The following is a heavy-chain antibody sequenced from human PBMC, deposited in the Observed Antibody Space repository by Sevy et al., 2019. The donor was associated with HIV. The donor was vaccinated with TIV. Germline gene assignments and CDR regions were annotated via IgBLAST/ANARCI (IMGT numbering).Heavy chain of an antibody. CDR1: GFTLTNEF. D-gene: IGHD2-15*01. V-gene: IGHV3-53*01. CDR2: VYSGGAT. J-gene: IGHJ6*02. Sequence: GGSLRLSCAVSGFTLTNEFFSWVRQAPGKGLEWVAVVYSGGATYYADSVKGRFTMSRAKSKSTLYFQMKSLRAEDTAMYYCARVGYCRGGTCFSGFYYAMDVWGQGTTVTVSS. CDR3: ARVGYCRGGTCFSGFYYAMDV.